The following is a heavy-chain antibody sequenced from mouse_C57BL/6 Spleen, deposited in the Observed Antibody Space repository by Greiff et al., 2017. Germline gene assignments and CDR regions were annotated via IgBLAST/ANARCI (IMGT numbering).Heavy chain of an antibody. CDR2: IYPGDGDT. Sequence: VKLQESGAELVKPGASVKISCKASGYAFSSYWMNWVKQRPGKGLEWIGQIYPGDGDTNYNGKFKGKATLTADKSSSTAYMQLSSLTSEDSAVYFCARPYYYGSSYLDYWGQGTTLTVSS. CDR3: ARPYYYGSSYLDY. CDR1: GYAFSSYW. V-gene: IGHV1-80*01. D-gene: IGHD1-1*01. J-gene: IGHJ2*01.